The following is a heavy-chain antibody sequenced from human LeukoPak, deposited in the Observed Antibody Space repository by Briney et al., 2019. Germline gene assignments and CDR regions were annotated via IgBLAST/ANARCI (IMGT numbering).Heavy chain of an antibody. Sequence: SETLPLTCAVYGGSICSYYWIWFRRPPARGLVWCGEINYTGNTNYNSTLKSRGPISIDTYTNHYSLYLSSVTAAATAVYYCASGLYDFWGGYPSRYFDYWGKGTLVSVSS. CDR2: INYTGNT. D-gene: IGHD3-3*01. J-gene: IGHJ4*02. CDR1: GGSICSYY. V-gene: IGHV4-34*01. CDR3: ASGLYDFWGGYPSRYFDY.